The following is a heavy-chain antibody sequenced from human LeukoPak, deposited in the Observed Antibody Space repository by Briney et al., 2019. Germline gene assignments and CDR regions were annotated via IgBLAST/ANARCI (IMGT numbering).Heavy chain of an antibody. V-gene: IGHV4-4*02. CDR1: GGSISSSNW. Sequence: MPSETLSLTCAVSGGSISSSNWWSWVRQPPGKGLEWIGVIYHSGSTNYNPSLKSRVTISVDKSKNQFSLKLSSVTAADTAVYYCARAPSLWDFWRYYFDYWGQGTLVTVSS. CDR3: ARAPSLWDFWRYYFDY. CDR2: IYHSGST. D-gene: IGHD3-3*01. J-gene: IGHJ4*02.